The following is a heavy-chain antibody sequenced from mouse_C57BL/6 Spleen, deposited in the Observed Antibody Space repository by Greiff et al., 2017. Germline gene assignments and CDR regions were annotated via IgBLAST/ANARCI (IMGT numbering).Heavy chain of an antibody. CDR3: ARGVGDY. V-gene: IGHV1-69*01. J-gene: IGHJ2*01. CDR2: IDPSDSYT. D-gene: IGHD1-1*02. Sequence: QVQLQQSGAELVMPGASVKLSCKASGYTFTSYWMHWVKQRPGQGLEWIGEIDPSDSYTNYNQKFKGKSTLTVDKSSSTAYMQLSSLTSEDSAVYYCARGVGDYWGQGTTRTVSS. CDR1: GYTFTSYW.